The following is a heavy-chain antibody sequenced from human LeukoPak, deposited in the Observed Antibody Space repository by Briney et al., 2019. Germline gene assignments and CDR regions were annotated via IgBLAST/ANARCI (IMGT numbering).Heavy chain of an antibody. V-gene: IGHV4-61*01. Sequence: ETLSPTCTVSGGSISSSSYYWSWIRQPPGKGLEWIGYIYYSGSTNYNPSLKSRVTISVDTSKNQFSLKLSSVTAADTAVYYCARFGGYGSGYDGYWFDPWGQGTLVTVSS. D-gene: IGHD5-12*01. J-gene: IGHJ5*02. CDR2: IYYSGST. CDR1: GGSISSSSYY. CDR3: ARFGGYGSGYDGYWFDP.